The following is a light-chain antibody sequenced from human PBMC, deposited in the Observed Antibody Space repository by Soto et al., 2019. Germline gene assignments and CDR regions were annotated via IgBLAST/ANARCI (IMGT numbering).Light chain of an antibody. Sequence: QSVLTQPPSVSGAPGQRVTISCTGSSTNIGSDYDVHWYQQFPGRAPKLLIYGNGSRPSGVPDRFSGSKSGTSASLAITRLQAEDEAEYYCHSYENSRSGSGVVFGGGTKLTVL. V-gene: IGLV1-40*01. J-gene: IGLJ2*01. CDR1: STNIGSDYD. CDR2: GNG. CDR3: HSYENSRSGSGVV.